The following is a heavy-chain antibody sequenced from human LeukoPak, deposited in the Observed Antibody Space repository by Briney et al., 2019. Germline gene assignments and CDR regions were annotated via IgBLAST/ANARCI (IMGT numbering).Heavy chain of an antibody. CDR2: VNHSGCT. J-gene: IGHJ4*02. CDR1: GTSFSSYY. D-gene: IGHD4-17*01. CDR3: ARMTTGHDF. Sequence: KPSETLSLTCAVSGTSFSSYYWSWIRQPPGKGLEWIGEVNHSGCTNDNPSLKSRVTISVDTSKNQFSLRLRSVTAADTAVYFCARMTTGHDFWGQGTLVTVSS. V-gene: IGHV4-34*01.